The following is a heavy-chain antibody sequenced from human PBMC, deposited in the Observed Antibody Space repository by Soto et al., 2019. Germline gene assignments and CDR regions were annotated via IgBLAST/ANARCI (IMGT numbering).Heavy chain of an antibody. J-gene: IGHJ6*02. CDR3: ARDFYYDTRRYGMDV. Sequence: SGGSLRLSCAASGFTFSSYAMHWVRQAPGKGLEWVAVISYDGSNKYYADSVKGRFTISRDNSKNTLYLQMNSLRAEDTAAYYCARDFYYDTRRYGMDVWGQGTTVTVSS. CDR2: ISYDGSNK. CDR1: GFTFSSYA. V-gene: IGHV3-30-3*01. D-gene: IGHD3-3*01.